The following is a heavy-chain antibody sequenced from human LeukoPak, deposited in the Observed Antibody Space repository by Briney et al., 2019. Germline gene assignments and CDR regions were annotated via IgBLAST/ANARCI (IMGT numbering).Heavy chain of an antibody. J-gene: IGHJ1*01. CDR2: IKQDGSET. D-gene: IGHD3-22*01. Sequence: GGSLRLSCEVSGFSFSGYWMGWVRQAPGKGLEWVASIKQDGSETLYMDSVKGRFTISRDNAKNSLFLQMNSLRAEDTALYYCVSRIYYYERTGYYSTDYFLHWGQGTLVTVSS. CDR1: GFSFSGYW. CDR3: VSRIYYYERTGYYSTDYFLH. V-gene: IGHV3-7*05.